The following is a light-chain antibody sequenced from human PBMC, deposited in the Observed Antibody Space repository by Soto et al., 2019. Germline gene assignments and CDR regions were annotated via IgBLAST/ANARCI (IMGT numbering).Light chain of an antibody. V-gene: IGLV2-11*01. CDR3: CSYAGSYTYV. Sequence: QSALTQPRSVSGSPGQSVTISCTGTSSDVGNYNYVSWYQQHPDKAPKLMIYDVSKRPSGVPDRFSGSKSGNTASLTISGLQADYEADYYCCSYAGSYTYVFGTGTKVTVL. J-gene: IGLJ1*01. CDR1: SSDVGNYNY. CDR2: DVS.